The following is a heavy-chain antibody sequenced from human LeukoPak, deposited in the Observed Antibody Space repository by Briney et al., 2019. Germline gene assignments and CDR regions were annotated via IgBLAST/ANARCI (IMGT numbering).Heavy chain of an antibody. D-gene: IGHD2-21*02. Sequence: GASVKVSCKAPGYTFTSYGISWVRQAPGQGLEWMGWISTYNGNTNYAQKLQGRVTMTTNTSTSTAYMEVRSLRSDDTAVYYCARRCGGDCYAFDNWGQGTLVTVSS. CDR3: ARRCGGDCYAFDN. CDR1: GYTFTSYG. CDR2: ISTYNGNT. J-gene: IGHJ4*02. V-gene: IGHV1-18*01.